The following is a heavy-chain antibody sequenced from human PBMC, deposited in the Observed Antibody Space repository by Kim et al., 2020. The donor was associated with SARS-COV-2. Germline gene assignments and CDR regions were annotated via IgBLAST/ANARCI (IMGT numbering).Heavy chain of an antibody. Sequence: GGSLRLSCAASGFTFSSYGMHWVRQAPGKGLEWVAVISYDGSNKYYADSVKGRFTISRDNSKNTLYLQMNSLRAEDTAVYYCARYCSSTSCYRYGRYTYYYYGMDVWGQGTTVTVSS. CDR3: ARYCSSTSCYRYGRYTYYYYGMDV. J-gene: IGHJ6*02. V-gene: IGHV3-30*03. D-gene: IGHD2-2*01. CDR2: ISYDGSNK. CDR1: GFTFSSYG.